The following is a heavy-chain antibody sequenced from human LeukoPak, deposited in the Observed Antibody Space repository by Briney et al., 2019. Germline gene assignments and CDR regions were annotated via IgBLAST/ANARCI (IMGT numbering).Heavy chain of an antibody. D-gene: IGHD1-26*01. V-gene: IGHV3-7*01. CDR2: IKQDGSEM. CDR3: ASMWEGGY. Sequence: GGSLRLSCAASGFTFSSYWMSWVRQAPGKGLEWVATIKQDGSEMYYVDSVKGRFTISRDNAQNSLYLLMNSLRDEDAAVYFCASMWEGGYWGQGTLVTVSS. J-gene: IGHJ4*02. CDR1: GFTFSSYW.